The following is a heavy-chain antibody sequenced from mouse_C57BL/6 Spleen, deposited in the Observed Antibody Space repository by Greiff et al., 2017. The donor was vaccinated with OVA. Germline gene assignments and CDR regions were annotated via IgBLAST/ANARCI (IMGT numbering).Heavy chain of an antibody. V-gene: IGHV7-3*01. D-gene: IGHD3-3*01. CDR1: GFTFTDYY. J-gene: IGHJ3*01. CDR3: ARSGDPWFAY. Sequence: EVQVVESGGGLVQPGGSLSLSCAASGFTFTDYYMSWVRQPPGKALEWLGFIRNKANGYTTEYSASVKGRFTISRDNSQSILYLQMNALRAEDSATYYRARSGDPWFAYWGQGTLVTVSA. CDR2: IRNKANGYTT.